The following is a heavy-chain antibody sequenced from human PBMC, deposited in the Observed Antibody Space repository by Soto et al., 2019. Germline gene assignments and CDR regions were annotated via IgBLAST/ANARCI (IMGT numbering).Heavy chain of an antibody. Sequence: SVKVSCKASGGTFSSYAISWVRQAPGQGLEWMGGIIPIFGTANYAQKFQGRVTITADESTSTAYMELSSLRSEDTAVYYCARGMTYYDFWSGYPVAFDIWGQGTMVTVSS. J-gene: IGHJ3*02. D-gene: IGHD3-3*01. CDR3: ARGMTYYDFWSGYPVAFDI. CDR2: IIPIFGTA. V-gene: IGHV1-69*13. CDR1: GGTFSSYA.